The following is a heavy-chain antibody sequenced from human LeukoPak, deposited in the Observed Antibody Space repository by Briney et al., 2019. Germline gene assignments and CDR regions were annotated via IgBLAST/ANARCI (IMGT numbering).Heavy chain of an antibody. J-gene: IGHJ5*02. Sequence: SETLSLTCTVYGGSISSYYWSWIRQPPGQGLEWIAYIHSSGYTNYNPSLQSRVTISVDTSKNQFSLKVSSVTAADTAVYYCAKRQGPNSGSYDYFDPWGQGTLVTVSS. CDR2: IHSSGYT. CDR1: GGSISSYY. D-gene: IGHD1-26*01. CDR3: AKRQGPNSGSYDYFDP. V-gene: IGHV4-4*09.